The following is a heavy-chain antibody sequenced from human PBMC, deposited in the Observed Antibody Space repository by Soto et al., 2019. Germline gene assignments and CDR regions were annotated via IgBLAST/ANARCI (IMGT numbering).Heavy chain of an antibody. V-gene: IGHV3-30*04. Sequence: QVRLREAGGGVVQPGRSLRLSCGASGFNFNHTAMHWVRQAPGKGLEWLAVMSYDGTKTSTEESVKGRFIISRDNSKNTVSLQMNSLRTEDTAVYYSAREYDIRGYWSGGLDNWGQGTLVIVSS. CDR1: GFNFNHTA. CDR3: AREYDIRGYWSGGLDN. J-gene: IGHJ4*02. CDR2: MSYDGTKT. D-gene: IGHD2-15*01.